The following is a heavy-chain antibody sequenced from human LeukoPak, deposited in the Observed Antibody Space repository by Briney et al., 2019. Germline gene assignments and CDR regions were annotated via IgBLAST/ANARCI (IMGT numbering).Heavy chain of an antibody. J-gene: IGHJ3*01. CDR3: ARDQYYSDTSGYPYDV. Sequence: PGGSLRLSCEASGFIFSIYKMNWVRLAPGKGVEWVSSISCTSIQVSYADSVKGRFTSSRDNPKNSLYLQMSSLRVGDTAVYYCARDQYYSDTSGYPYDVWGQGTMVTVSS. CDR1: GFIFSIYK. D-gene: IGHD3-22*01. V-gene: IGHV3-21*01. CDR2: ISCTSIQV.